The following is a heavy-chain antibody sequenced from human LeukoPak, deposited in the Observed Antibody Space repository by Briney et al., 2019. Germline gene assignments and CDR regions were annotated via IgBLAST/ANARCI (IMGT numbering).Heavy chain of an antibody. CDR1: GVTFSSYA. CDR3: AKAGYCATAGCPDYYYMDV. D-gene: IGHD2-8*01. V-gene: IGHV3-30*02. J-gene: IGHJ6*03. CDR2: IRDEGSNK. Sequence: GGSLRLSCAASGVTFSSYAMHWVRQAPGKGLEWVSFIRDEGSNKFYADSVKGRFTISRDTSKNTLYLQMNSLRTEDSAMSYCAKAGYCATAGCPDYYYMDVWGRGTTVTVSS.